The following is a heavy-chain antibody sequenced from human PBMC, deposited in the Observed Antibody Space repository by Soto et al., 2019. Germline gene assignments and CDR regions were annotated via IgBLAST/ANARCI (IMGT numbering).Heavy chain of an antibody. CDR1: GFTFSNYA. V-gene: IGHV3-64*07. CDR3: ARGSNGYHFDY. J-gene: IGHJ4*02. CDR2: ISSNGHST. D-gene: IGHD5-12*01. Sequence: EVQLVESGGGLVQPGGSLRLSCAASGFTFSNYAMHWVRQAPGKGLEYVSTISSNGHSTDYADSVKGRFTISRDKSMNTRYPQMANPRAEDMTVYYCARGSNGYHFDYWGQGTLVSVSS.